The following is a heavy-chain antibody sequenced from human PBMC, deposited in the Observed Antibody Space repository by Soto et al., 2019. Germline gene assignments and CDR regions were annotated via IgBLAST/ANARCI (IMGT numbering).Heavy chain of an antibody. Sequence: QVQLQQWGAGLLKPSETLSLTCAVSGGSFRGYYWSWIRQPPGKGLEWLGELNHSGNTNYNPALKSRVTISGDTSKNQCSLKLSSATAADTAVYYCARGRIVVLPAARHNWFDPWGQGTLVTVSS. D-gene: IGHD2-2*01. V-gene: IGHV4-34*01. CDR3: ARGRIVVLPAARHNWFDP. CDR1: GGSFRGYY. J-gene: IGHJ5*02. CDR2: LNHSGNT.